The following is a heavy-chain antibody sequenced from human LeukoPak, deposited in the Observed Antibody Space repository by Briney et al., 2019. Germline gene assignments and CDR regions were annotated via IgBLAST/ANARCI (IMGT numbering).Heavy chain of an antibody. CDR1: GFTFSSYS. V-gene: IGHV3-21*04. J-gene: IGHJ4*02. Sequence: GGSMRLSCAASGFTFSSYSMNWVRQAPGKGLEWVSSISSSSSYIYYADSVKSRFTISRDNAKNSLYLQMNSLRAEDTALYYCAKDIFTMVRGVVDYWGQGTLVTVSS. CDR3: AKDIFTMVRGVVDY. D-gene: IGHD3-10*01. CDR2: ISSSSSYI.